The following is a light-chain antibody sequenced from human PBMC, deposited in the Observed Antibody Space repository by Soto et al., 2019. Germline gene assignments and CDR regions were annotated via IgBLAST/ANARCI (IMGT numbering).Light chain of an antibody. Sequence: QSALAQPASVSGSPGQSITISCTGTSSDIGGYSYVSWYQQYPGRAPKLMLYEVSNRPSGVSNRFSGSKSGNTASLTIFGLQVEDEAVYYCSSYTTGSTLPWVFGTGTKVTVL. CDR2: EVS. J-gene: IGLJ1*01. CDR3: SSYTTGSTLPWV. CDR1: SSDIGGYSY. V-gene: IGLV2-14*01.